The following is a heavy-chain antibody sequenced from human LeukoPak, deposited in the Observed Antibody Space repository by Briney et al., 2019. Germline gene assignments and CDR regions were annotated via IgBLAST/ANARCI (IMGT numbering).Heavy chain of an antibody. V-gene: IGHV1-2*02. Sequence: ASVKVSCKTSGYSFNDYYVHWVRQAPGQGPEWMGWINPNSGRTYYAPKFLGRVTLTTDTSITTAYMDLSSLISGDTALYYCARDYSDVLTGYYHFWGQGTLVTVSS. D-gene: IGHD3-9*01. CDR2: INPNSGRT. CDR1: GYSFNDYY. CDR3: ARDYSDVLTGYYHF. J-gene: IGHJ4*02.